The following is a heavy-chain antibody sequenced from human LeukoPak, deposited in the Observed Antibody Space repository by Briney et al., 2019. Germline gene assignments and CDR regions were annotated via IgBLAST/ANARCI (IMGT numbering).Heavy chain of an antibody. V-gene: IGHV1-8*01. CDR2: MNPNSGNT. D-gene: IGHD4-17*01. CDR1: GYTFTSYD. Sequence: ASVKVSCKASGYTFTSYDINWVRQATGQGLEWMGWMNPNSGNTGYAQKFQGRVTMTRNTSISTAYMELSSLRSEDTAVYYCARMNDYGDFETRKAIRSPRYFDLWGRGTLVTVSS. CDR3: ARMNDYGDFETRKAIRSPRYFDL. J-gene: IGHJ2*01.